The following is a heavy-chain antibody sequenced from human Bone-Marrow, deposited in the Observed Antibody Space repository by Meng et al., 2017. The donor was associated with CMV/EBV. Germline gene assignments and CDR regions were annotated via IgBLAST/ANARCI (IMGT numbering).Heavy chain of an antibody. CDR1: GYIFTDYY. Sequence: ASVKVSCKASGYIFTDYYMHWVRQAPGQGLEWMGWINPNSGGTIYAQKLQGRVTMTMDTSISTAYIELSRLTSDDTAVYYCARTIFGASPSADYWGQGTLVTVSS. V-gene: IGHV1-2*02. CDR2: INPNSGGT. CDR3: ARTIFGASPSADY. D-gene: IGHD3-3*01. J-gene: IGHJ4*02.